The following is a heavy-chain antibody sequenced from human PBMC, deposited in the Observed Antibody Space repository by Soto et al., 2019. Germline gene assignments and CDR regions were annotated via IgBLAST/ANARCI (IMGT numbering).Heavy chain of an antibody. D-gene: IGHD3-3*01. V-gene: IGHV2-5*01. CDR3: AHEHSFSGPCHFDY. CDR2: IYWNDDK. Sequence: QITLKESGHTLVKPTQTLTLTCTFSGFSLSTSGVGVGWIRQPPGKALEWLALIYWNDDKRYSPSLNSRLTITKDTSKIQVVLTMTNMDPVDTATYYCAHEHSFSGPCHFDYWGQGTLVTVSS. J-gene: IGHJ4*02. CDR1: GFSLSTSGVG.